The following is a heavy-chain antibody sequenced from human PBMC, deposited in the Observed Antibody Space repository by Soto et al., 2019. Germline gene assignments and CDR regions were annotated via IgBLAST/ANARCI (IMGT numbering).Heavy chain of an antibody. CDR3: ARDRVPTYYYDSSGQDY. Sequence: AASVKVSCKASGYTFTSYGISWVRQAPGQGLEWMGWISAYNGNTNYAQKLQGRVTMTTDTSTSTAYMELRSLRSDDTAVYYCARDRVPTYYYDSSGQDYWGQGILVTVSS. CDR1: GYTFTSYG. V-gene: IGHV1-18*01. CDR2: ISAYNGNT. J-gene: IGHJ4*02. D-gene: IGHD3-22*01.